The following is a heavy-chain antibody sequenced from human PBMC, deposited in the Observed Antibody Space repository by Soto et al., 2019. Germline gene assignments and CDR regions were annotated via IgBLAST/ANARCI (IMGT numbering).Heavy chain of an antibody. CDR1: GDTDTNYD. CDR2: IFPKFGTT. V-gene: IGHV1-69*13. Sequence: GASVKVSCKASGDTDTNYDISWVRQAPGQGLEWMGGIFPKFGTTYSAQKLQDRLTITADESTSTVYMQLSSLRLDDTAVYYCEAEMTFGKLSVVWGQGTTVTVSS. CDR3: EAEMTFGKLSVV. D-gene: IGHD3-16*02. J-gene: IGHJ6*02.